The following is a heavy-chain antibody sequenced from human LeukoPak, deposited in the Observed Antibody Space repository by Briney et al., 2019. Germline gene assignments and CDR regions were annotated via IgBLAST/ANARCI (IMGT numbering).Heavy chain of an antibody. Sequence: PGGSLRLSCAASGFTFSSYAMSWVRQAPGKGLEWVSAISGSGGSTYYADSVKGRFTIPRDNSKNTLYLQMNSLRAEDTAVYYCAKGYYDSSGYITRSLSASPLDYWGQGTLVTVSS. J-gene: IGHJ4*02. CDR3: AKGYYDSSGYITRSLSASPLDY. V-gene: IGHV3-23*01. CDR1: GFTFSSYA. D-gene: IGHD3-22*01. CDR2: ISGSGGST.